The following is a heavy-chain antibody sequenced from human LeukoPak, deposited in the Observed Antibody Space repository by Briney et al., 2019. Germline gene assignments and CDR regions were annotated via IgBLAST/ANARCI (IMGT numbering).Heavy chain of an antibody. CDR1: GGSISGYY. Sequence: PSETLSLTCTVSGGSISGYYWSWIRQPPGKGLEYIGYIYYSGSTYYNPSLKSRVTISVDTSKNQFSLKLSSVTAADTAVYYCARDPSRGYYAFDIWGQGTMVTVST. CDR3: ARDPSRGYYAFDI. V-gene: IGHV4-59*01. D-gene: IGHD3-3*01. CDR2: IYYSGST. J-gene: IGHJ3*02.